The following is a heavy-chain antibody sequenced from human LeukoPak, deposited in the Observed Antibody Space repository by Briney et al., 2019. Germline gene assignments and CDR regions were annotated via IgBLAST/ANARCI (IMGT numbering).Heavy chain of an antibody. V-gene: IGHV3-48*01. CDR1: GFTFSSYG. J-gene: IGHJ4*02. CDR2: ISSSSSNI. D-gene: IGHD3-16*01. CDR3: ARDLQVWAYYFDY. Sequence: GGSLRLSCAASGFTFSSYGMSWVRQAPGKGLEWVSYISSSSSNIYYADSVRGRFTVSRDNAKKSLYLQMNSLRAEDTAVYYCARDLQVWAYYFDYWGQGTLVTVSS.